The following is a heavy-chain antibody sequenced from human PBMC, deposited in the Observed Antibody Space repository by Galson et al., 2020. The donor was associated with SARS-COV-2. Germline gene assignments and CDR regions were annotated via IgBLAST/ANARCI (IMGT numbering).Heavy chain of an antibody. CDR2: ISYSGSA. CDR1: DGPMSSYY. D-gene: IGHD4-17*01. CDR3: ARDPAPLYGDNYYYGMDV. V-gene: IGHV4-59*01. Sequence: ETSETLSLTRSVSDGPMSSYYWSWIRQPPGKGLEWIGYISYSGSANYNPSLRSRVTISVDLSKNQFSLKVTSVTAADTAVYYCARDPAPLYGDNYYYGMDVWGRGTTVTVSS. J-gene: IGHJ6*02.